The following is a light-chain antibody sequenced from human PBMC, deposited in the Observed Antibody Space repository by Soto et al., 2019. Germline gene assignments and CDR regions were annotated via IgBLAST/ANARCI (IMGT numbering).Light chain of an antibody. CDR1: IRDVGAYNL. CDR3: SSFTSKSTLI. CDR2: EVR. J-gene: IGLJ2*01. V-gene: IGLV2-14*01. Sequence: QSLLTQPASVSGSPGQSITISCAGTIRDVGAYNLVSWYQQYPGRAPQLILYEVRNRPSGISFRFSGFKSGNTASLTISGLQAEDEADYYCSSFTSKSTLIFGGGTK.